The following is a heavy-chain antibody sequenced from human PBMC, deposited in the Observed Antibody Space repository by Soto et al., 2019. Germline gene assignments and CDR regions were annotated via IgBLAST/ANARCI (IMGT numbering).Heavy chain of an antibody. CDR3: ARSSRVGDPGPFDY. D-gene: IGHD3-16*01. Sequence: GGSLRLSCVASGFIFSRDGMHWVRQAPGKGLEWVADIWYDGTNKYYADSVKGRFTISRDNAKNSLYLQMNSLRAEDTAVYYCARSSRVGDPGPFDYWGQGTLVTVSS. V-gene: IGHV3-33*03. J-gene: IGHJ4*02. CDR2: IWYDGTNK. CDR1: GFIFSRDG.